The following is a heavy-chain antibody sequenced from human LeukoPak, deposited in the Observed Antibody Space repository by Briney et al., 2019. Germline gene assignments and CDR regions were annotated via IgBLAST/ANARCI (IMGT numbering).Heavy chain of an antibody. V-gene: IGHV7-4-1*02. CDR1: GYTFTSYA. J-gene: IGHJ5*02. CDR3: ARGMVRGVHGPPNWFDP. D-gene: IGHD3-10*01. CDR2: INTNTGNP. Sequence: ASVKVSCKASGYTFTSYAMNWVRQAPGQGLEWMGWINTNTGNPTYAQGFTGRFVFSLDTSVSTAYLQISSLKAEDTAVYYCARGMVRGVHGPPNWFDPWGQGTLVTVSS.